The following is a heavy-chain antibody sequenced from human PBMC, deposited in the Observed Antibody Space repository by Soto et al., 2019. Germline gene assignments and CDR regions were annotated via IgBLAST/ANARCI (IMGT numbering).Heavy chain of an antibody. D-gene: IGHD3-3*01. V-gene: IGHV1-2*02. Sequence: ASVKVSCKASGYTFTGYYMHWVRQAPGQGLEWMGWINPNSGGTNYAQKFQGRVTMTRDTSISPAYMELSRLRSDDTAVYYWARDMSPITIFGVVITVWSNYYGMDVWGQGTTVTVSS. CDR3: ARDMSPITIFGVVITVWSNYYGMDV. CDR1: GYTFTGYY. J-gene: IGHJ6*02. CDR2: INPNSGGT.